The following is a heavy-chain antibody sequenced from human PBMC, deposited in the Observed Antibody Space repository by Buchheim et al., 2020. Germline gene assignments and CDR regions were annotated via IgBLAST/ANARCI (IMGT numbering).Heavy chain of an antibody. V-gene: IGHV4-61*02. Sequence: QLQLQESGPGLVKPSETLSLTCTVSGGSISSSSYYWSWIRQPAGKGLEWIGRIYTSGSTNYNPSLKSRVTISVDTSKNQFSLKLSSVTAADTAVYYCATSSSGSFYRLLGGYFDPWGQGTL. CDR1: GGSISSSSYY. CDR3: ATSSSGSFYRLLGGYFDP. J-gene: IGHJ5*02. CDR2: IYTSGST. D-gene: IGHD3-10*01.